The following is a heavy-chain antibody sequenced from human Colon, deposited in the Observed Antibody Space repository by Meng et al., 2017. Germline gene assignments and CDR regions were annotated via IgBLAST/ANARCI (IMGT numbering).Heavy chain of an antibody. Sequence: SVKVSCKASGGTFSSYAISWVRQAPGQGLGWMGGIIPIFGTANYAQKFQGRVTITTDESTSTAYMELSSLRSEDTAVYYCARDGLDAAGREEAGWFDIWGQGTMVTISS. J-gene: IGHJ3*02. CDR2: IIPIFGTA. CDR1: GGTFSSYA. V-gene: IGHV1-69*05. D-gene: IGHD6-13*01. CDR3: ARDGLDAAGREEAGWFDI.